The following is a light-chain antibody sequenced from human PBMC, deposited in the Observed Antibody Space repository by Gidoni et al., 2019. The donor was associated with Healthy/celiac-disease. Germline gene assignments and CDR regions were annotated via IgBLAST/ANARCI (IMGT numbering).Light chain of an antibody. Sequence: DIQMTQSPSSLSASVGDRVTITCRASQSISSYLNWYQQKPGKAPKLLIYAASSLQSGVPSRFSGSGSGTDFTLTISSLQPKDFATYYCQQSYSTPQSYTFGQGTKLEIK. V-gene: IGKV1-39*01. J-gene: IGKJ2*01. CDR2: AAS. CDR3: QQSYSTPQSYT. CDR1: QSISSY.